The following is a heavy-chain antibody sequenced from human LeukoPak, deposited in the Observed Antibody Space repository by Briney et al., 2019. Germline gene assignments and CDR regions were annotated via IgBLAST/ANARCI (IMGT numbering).Heavy chain of an antibody. CDR1: GVSISSNSYY. D-gene: IGHD6-13*01. J-gene: IGHJ4*02. Sequence: PSETLSLTCTVSGVSISSNSYYWGWIRLPPGKGLEWIGHIYYSGSTYYNPSLKSRVTISVDTSKNQFSLKLSSVTAADTAVYYCARGSSSSSLIDYWGQGTLVTVSS. CDR2: IYYSGST. CDR3: ARGSSSSSLIDY. V-gene: IGHV4-39*01.